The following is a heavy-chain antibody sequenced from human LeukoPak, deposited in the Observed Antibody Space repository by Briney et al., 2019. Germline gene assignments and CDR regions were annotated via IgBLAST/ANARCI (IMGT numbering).Heavy chain of an antibody. CDR3: ARGPTVTGYYYYGMDV. J-gene: IGHJ6*02. CDR1: GGSFSGYY. CDR2: INHSGST. Sequence: PSETLSLTCAVYGGSFSGYYWSWIRQPPGKGLEWIGEINHSGSTNYNPSLKGRVTISVDTSKNQFSLKLSSVTAADTAVYYCARGPTVTGYYYYGMDVWGQGTTVTVSS. V-gene: IGHV4-34*01. D-gene: IGHD4-11*01.